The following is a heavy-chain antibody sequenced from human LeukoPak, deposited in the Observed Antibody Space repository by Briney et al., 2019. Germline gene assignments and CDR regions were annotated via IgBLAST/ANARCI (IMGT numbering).Heavy chain of an antibody. CDR2: ISSNGGST. CDR3: AREAGDFWSGYYPGY. J-gene: IGHJ4*02. CDR1: GFTFSSYA. V-gene: IGHV3-64*01. D-gene: IGHD3-3*01. Sequence: GGSLRLSCAASGFTFSSYAMHWVRQAPGKGLEYVSAISSNGGSTYYANSVKGRFTISRDNSKNTLYLQMGSLRAEDMAVYYCAREAGDFWSGYYPGYWGQGTLVTVSS.